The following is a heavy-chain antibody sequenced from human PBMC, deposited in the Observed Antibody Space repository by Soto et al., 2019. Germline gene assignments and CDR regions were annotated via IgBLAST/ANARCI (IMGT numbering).Heavy chain of an antibody. CDR1: GFTFSSYS. Sequence: EVQLVESGGGLVKPGGSLRLSCAASGFTFSSYSMNWVRQAPGKGLEWVSSISSSSSYIYYADSVKGRFTISRDNAKNPPYLQMNRLRAEDTGVYYWAGGFREGELLSLQHWGQGTLVTVSS. CDR2: ISSSSSYI. V-gene: IGHV3-21*01. D-gene: IGHD3-16*01. J-gene: IGHJ1*01. CDR3: AGGFREGELLSLQH.